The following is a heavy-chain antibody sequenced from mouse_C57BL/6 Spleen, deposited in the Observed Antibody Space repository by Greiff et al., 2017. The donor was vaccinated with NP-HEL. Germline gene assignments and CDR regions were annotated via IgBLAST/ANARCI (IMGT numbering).Heavy chain of an antibody. CDR3: ASMVTDWYFDV. V-gene: IGHV2-9-1*01. CDR2: IWTGGGT. Sequence: QVQLQESGPGLVAPSPSLSITCTVSGFSLTSYAISWVRQPPGKGLEWLGVIWTGGGTTYNSALKSRLSISKDNSKSQVFLKLNSLQTDDTASYYGASMVTDWYFDVWGTGTTVTVAS. J-gene: IGHJ1*03. D-gene: IGHD2-2*01. CDR1: GFSLTSYA.